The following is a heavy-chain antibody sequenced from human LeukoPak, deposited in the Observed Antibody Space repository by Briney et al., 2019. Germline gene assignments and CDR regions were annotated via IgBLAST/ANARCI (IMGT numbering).Heavy chain of an antibody. Sequence: PSETLSLTCTVSGGSITSYYWSWIRQPAGKGLEWIGRIYTGGSTNYNPSLKSRVTISVDKSKNQFSLKLSSVTAADTAVYYCAREAPYYDRSGYYYSFDYWGQGTMVTVSS. CDR2: IYTGGST. D-gene: IGHD3-22*01. CDR3: AREAPYYDRSGYYYSFDY. V-gene: IGHV4-4*07. J-gene: IGHJ4*02. CDR1: GGSITSYY.